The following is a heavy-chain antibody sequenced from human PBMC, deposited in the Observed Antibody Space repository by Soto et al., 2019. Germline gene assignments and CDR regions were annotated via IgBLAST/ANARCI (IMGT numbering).Heavy chain of an antibody. V-gene: IGHV1-69*01. CDR1: GGTFSSYA. CDR3: ARRRSDNRNYVPRYYGMDV. J-gene: IGHJ6*02. D-gene: IGHD1-7*01. CDR2: IIPIFGTA. Sequence: QVQLVQSGAEVKKPGSSVKVSCKASGGTFSSYAISWVRQAPGQGLEWMGGIIPIFGTANYAQKFQGRVTITADESTSTAYMELSSRRSEDTAVYYCARRRSDNRNYVPRYYGMDVWGQGTTVTVSS.